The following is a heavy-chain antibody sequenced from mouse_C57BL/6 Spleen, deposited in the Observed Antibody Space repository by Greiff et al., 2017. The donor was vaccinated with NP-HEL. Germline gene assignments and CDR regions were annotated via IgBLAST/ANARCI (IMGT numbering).Heavy chain of an antibody. Sequence: QVQLQQSGAELARPGASVKLSCKASGYTFTSYGIRWVKQSTGQGLACIGEIYPRSGNTSYNEKFKGKATRTADKSSSTAYIELRSLTSEDSAGYFCARYVGYFFDYWGQGTTLTVSS. CDR1: GYTFTSYG. J-gene: IGHJ2*01. CDR2: IYPRSGNT. V-gene: IGHV1-81*01. D-gene: IGHD2-2*01. CDR3: ARYVGYFFDY.